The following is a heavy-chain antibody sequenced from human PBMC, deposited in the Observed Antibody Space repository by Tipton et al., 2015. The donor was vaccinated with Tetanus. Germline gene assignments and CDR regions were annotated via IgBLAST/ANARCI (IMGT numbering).Heavy chain of an antibody. CDR2: IYYSGSA. CDR1: GGSVNDGRFY. CDR3: ARQDTLNYYYVGYFHD. D-gene: IGHD3-22*01. V-gene: IGHV4-61*01. Sequence: TLSLTCTVSGGSVNDGRFYWTWIRQPPGKALEWVAHIYYSGSATYNPSVASRATVSIDMSKNQFSLQLRSVTAADTAVYYCARQDTLNYYYVGYFHDWGQGTLVTVSS. J-gene: IGHJ1*01.